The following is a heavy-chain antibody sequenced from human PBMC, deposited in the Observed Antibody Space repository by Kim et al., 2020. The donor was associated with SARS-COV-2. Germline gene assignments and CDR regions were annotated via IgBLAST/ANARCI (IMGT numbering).Heavy chain of an antibody. V-gene: IGHV4-59*01. Sequence: SETLSLTCTVSGGSISSYYWSWIRQPPGKGLEWIGYIYYSGSTNYNPSLKSRVTISVDTSKNQFSLKLSSVTAADTAVYYCARQLGPHHYDILTGYPYPFDYWGQGTLVTVSS. J-gene: IGHJ4*02. D-gene: IGHD3-9*01. CDR3: ARQLGPHHYDILTGYPYPFDY. CDR1: GGSISSYY. CDR2: IYYSGST.